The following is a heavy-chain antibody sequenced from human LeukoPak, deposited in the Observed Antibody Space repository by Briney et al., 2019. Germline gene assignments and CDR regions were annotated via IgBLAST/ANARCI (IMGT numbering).Heavy chain of an antibody. CDR2: INPNSGGT. CDR3: ARDNSGDNGLHFDY. D-gene: IGHD2-8*01. CDR1: GYTFTGYY. Sequence: VSVKVSCKASGYTFTGYYMHWVRQAPGQGLEWMGRINPNSGGTNYAQKFQGRVTMTRDTSISTAYMELSRLRSDDTAVYYCARDNSGDNGLHFDYWGQGTLVTVSS. J-gene: IGHJ4*02. V-gene: IGHV1-2*06.